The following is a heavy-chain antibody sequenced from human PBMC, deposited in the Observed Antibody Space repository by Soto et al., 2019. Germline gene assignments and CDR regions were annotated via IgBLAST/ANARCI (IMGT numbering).Heavy chain of an antibody. Sequence: ASVKVSCKASGYTFTSYAMHWVRQAPGQRLEWMGGINAGNGNTKYSQKFQGRVTITRDTSASTAYMELSSLRSEDTAVYYCARTSSAKPKLGPSGYYYYGMDVWGQGTTVTVS. CDR1: GYTFTSYA. J-gene: IGHJ6*02. V-gene: IGHV1-3*01. D-gene: IGHD6-6*01. CDR3: ARTSSAKPKLGPSGYYYYGMDV. CDR2: INAGNGNT.